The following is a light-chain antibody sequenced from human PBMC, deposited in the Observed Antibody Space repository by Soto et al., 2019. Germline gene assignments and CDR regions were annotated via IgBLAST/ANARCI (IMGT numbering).Light chain of an antibody. CDR1: SSDVGGYNF. CDR3: CSYTSSSTHV. V-gene: IGLV2-14*03. J-gene: IGLJ1*01. Sequence: QSALTQPASVSGSPGQAITISCTGTSSDVGGYNFVSWYQQHPGKVPKLMIFDVNRRPSGVSDRFAGSKSGNTASLTISGLQAEDEGDYYCCSYTSSSTHVFGSGTKLTVL. CDR2: DVN.